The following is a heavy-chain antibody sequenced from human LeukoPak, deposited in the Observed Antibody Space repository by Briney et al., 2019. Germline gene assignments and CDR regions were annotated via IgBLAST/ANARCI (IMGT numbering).Heavy chain of an antibody. CDR1: GFTFSSYS. CDR3: SDSNFQH. V-gene: IGHV3-7*01. CDR2: IKQDGGEK. Sequence: GGSLRLSCAASGFTFSSYSMNWVRQAPGKGLEWVANIKQDGGEKSFVDSVKGRFTISRDIAKNSLYLQMNSLRPDDTAVYYCSDSNFQHWGRGTLVTVSS. D-gene: IGHD3/OR15-3a*01. J-gene: IGHJ1*01.